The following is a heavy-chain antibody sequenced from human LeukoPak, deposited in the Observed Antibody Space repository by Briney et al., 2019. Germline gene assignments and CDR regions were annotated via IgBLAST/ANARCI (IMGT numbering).Heavy chain of an antibody. D-gene: IGHD1-7*01. CDR1: GFTFSDYY. J-gene: IGHJ4*02. CDR2: ISSSSSDI. V-gene: IGHV3-21*01. Sequence: GGSLRLSCAGSGFTFSDYYMNWVRQAPGKGLEWVSSISSSSSDIYYADSVKGRFTISRDNAKNSLYLQMNSLRAEDTAVYYCARDWSNYGEYYFDYWGQGTLVTVSS. CDR3: ARDWSNYGEYYFDY.